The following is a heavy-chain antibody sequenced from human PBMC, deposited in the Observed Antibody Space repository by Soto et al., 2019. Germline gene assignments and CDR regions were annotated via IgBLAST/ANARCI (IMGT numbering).Heavy chain of an antibody. Sequence: GGSLRLSCAASRFTFSSYAMSWVRQAPGKGLGWHSAISVSGGSTYHADSVTGRFSISRDNSKNTLYLQMNSLRAEDTAVYYCAKDADTGMVDYWGQGTLVTVSS. V-gene: IGHV3-23*01. CDR2: ISVSGGST. D-gene: IGHD5-18*01. J-gene: IGHJ4*02. CDR1: RFTFSSYA. CDR3: AKDADTGMVDY.